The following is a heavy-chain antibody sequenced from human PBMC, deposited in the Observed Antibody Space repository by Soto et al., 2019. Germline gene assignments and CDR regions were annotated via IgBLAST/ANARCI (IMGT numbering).Heavy chain of an antibody. CDR2: ISPDSGKT. J-gene: IGHJ6*03. CDR3: AGVYGYYYYYMDV. D-gene: IGHD2-8*01. CDR1: GYSLTDNG. Sequence: QAYLEQSGAEVKKPGASVKVSCKASGYSLTDNGITWVRQASGQGLEYVGWISPDSGKTDYAQKFQGRVTMTRDTSINTVYMELSSMRSDDTAVYYCAGVYGYYYYYMDVWGKGTTFTVSS. V-gene: IGHV1-8*01.